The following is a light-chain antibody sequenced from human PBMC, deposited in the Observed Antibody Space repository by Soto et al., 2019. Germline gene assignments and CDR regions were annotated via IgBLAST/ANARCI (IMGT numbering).Light chain of an antibody. J-gene: IGLJ2*01. CDR1: NIGSES. CDR2: YDT. V-gene: IGLV3-21*04. Sequence: SYELTQPPSVSVAPGKTATLTCRGDNIGSESVHWYQQKPGQAPVLVIYYDTDRPSGIPERISGSNSGNTATLTISRVEAGDEADYFCQVWDRGSHHVNFGGGTKLTV. CDR3: QVWDRGSHHVN.